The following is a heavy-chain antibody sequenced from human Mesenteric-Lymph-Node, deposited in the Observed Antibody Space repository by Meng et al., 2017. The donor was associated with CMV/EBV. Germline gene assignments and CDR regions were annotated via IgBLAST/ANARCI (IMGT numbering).Heavy chain of an antibody. CDR3: ARESMDTALVRQSYYYYYYGMDV. Sequence: GESLKISCAASGFTFSNYAMSWVRQAPGKGLEWVSVISGNGGNTNYADSVKGRFTISRDSPKNSLYLQMNSLTAEDTAVYYCARESMDTALVRQSYYYYYYGMDVWGQGTTVTVSS. V-gene: IGHV3-23*01. CDR2: ISGNGGNT. D-gene: IGHD5-18*01. J-gene: IGHJ6*02. CDR1: GFTFSNYA.